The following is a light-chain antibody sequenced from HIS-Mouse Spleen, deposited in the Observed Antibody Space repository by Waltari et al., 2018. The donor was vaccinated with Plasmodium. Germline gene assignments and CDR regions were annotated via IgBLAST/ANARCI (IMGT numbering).Light chain of an antibody. Sequence: EIVMTQSPATLSVSPGERATLSCRASQSVSSNLAWYQQKPGQAPRLLIYGASSRGTGIPASFSGSGSGTEFTLTISSLQSEDFAVYYCQQYNNWSFTFGPGTKVDIK. J-gene: IGKJ3*01. CDR2: GAS. CDR3: QQYNNWSFT. V-gene: IGKV3-15*01. CDR1: QSVSSN.